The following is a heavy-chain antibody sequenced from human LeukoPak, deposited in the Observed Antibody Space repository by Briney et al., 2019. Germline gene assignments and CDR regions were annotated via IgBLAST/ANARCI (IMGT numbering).Heavy chain of an antibody. J-gene: IGHJ5*02. CDR1: GFFVSSGYY. V-gene: IGHV4-38-2*02. CDR2: IYHRGTT. D-gene: IGHD6-13*01. Sequence: SETLSLTCSVSGFFVSSGYYWGWIRQPPGKGLEWIGSIYHRGTTYYNPSLKSRVSMSVDTSKNQFSLKLTSVTAADTAVYYCATGRRYISSWYAVAYWFDPWGQGTLVTVSS. CDR3: ATGRRYISSWYAVAYWFDP.